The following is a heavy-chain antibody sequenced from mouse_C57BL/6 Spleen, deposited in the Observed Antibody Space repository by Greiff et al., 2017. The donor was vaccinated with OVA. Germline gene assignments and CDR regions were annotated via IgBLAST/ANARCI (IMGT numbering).Heavy chain of an antibody. CDR2: IDPSDSYT. J-gene: IGHJ3*01. D-gene: IGHD1-1*01. V-gene: IGHV1-69*01. CDR3: ARWGGSSYTWFAY. CDR1: GYTFTSYW. Sequence: QVQLQQPGAELVMPGASVKLSCKASGYTFTSYWMHWVKPRPGQGLEWIGEIDPSDSYTNYNQKFKGKSTLTVDKSSSTAYMQLSSLTSEDSAVYYCARWGGSSYTWFAYWGQGTLVTVSA.